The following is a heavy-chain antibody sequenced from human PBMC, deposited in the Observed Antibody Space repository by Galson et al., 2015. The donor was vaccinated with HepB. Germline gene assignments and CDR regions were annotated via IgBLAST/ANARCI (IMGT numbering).Heavy chain of an antibody. V-gene: IGHV3-23*01. D-gene: IGHD1-26*01. CDR2: ISGSGGST. J-gene: IGHJ4*02. CDR3: AKGATSGSYYGDYFDY. CDR1: GFTFSSYA. Sequence: SLRLSCAASGFTFSSYAMSWVRQAPGKGLEWVSAISGSGGSTYYADSVKGRFTISRDNSKNTLYLQMNSLRAEDTAVYYCAKGATSGSYYGDYFDYGGQGTLVTVSS.